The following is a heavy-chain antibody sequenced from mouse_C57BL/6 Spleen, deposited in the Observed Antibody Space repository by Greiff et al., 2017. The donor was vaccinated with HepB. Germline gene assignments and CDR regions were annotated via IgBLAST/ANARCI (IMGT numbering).Heavy chain of an antibody. CDR3: VSHYGSSLYYAMDY. V-gene: IGHV10-1*01. Sequence: EVMLVESGGGLVQPKGSLKLSCAASGFSFNTYAMNWVRQAPGKGLEWVARIRSKSNNYATYYADSVKDRFTISRDDSESMLYLQMNNLKTEDTAMYYGVSHYGSSLYYAMDYWGQGTSVTVSS. CDR2: IRSKSNNYAT. J-gene: IGHJ4*01. CDR1: GFSFNTYA. D-gene: IGHD1-1*01.